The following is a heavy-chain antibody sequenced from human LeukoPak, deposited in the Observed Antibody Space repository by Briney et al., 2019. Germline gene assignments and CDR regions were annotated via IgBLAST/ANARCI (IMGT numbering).Heavy chain of an antibody. CDR3: ARDRGVLRVASDI. Sequence: SETLSLTCTVSGGSISSYYWSWIRQPPGKGLEWIGYIYYSGSTNYNPSLKSRVTISVDTSKNQFSLKLSSVTAADTAVYYCARDRGVLRVASDIWGQGTMVTVSS. CDR2: IYYSGST. D-gene: IGHD2-8*01. CDR1: GGSISSYY. V-gene: IGHV4-59*01. J-gene: IGHJ3*02.